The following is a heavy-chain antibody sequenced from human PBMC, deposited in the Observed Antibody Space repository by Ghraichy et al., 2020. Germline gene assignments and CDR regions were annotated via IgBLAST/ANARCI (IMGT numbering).Heavy chain of an antibody. J-gene: IGHJ6*02. D-gene: IGHD3-3*01. V-gene: IGHV3-33*01. CDR3: AREGWAYYDFWSGPYYGMDV. CDR1: GFTFSSYG. Sequence: GGSLRLSCAASGFTFSSYGMHWVRQAPGKGLEWVAVIWYDGSNKYYADSVKGRFTISRDNSKNTLYLQMNSLRAEDTAVYYCAREGWAYYDFWSGPYYGMDVWGQGTTVTVSS. CDR2: IWYDGSNK.